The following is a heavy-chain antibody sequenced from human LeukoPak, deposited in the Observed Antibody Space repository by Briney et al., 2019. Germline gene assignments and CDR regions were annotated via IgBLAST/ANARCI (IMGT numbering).Heavy chain of an antibody. V-gene: IGHV5-51*01. D-gene: IGHD6-6*01. J-gene: IGHJ4*02. CDR2: IYPGDSDT. CDR3: ARQRPSSSSGLDN. CDR1: GYSFTTYW. Sequence: GESLKISCKGSGYSFTTYWIGWVRQMPGKGLEWMGIIYPGDSDTRYSPSFQGQVTMSADKSINTAYLQWSSLKASDTAMYYCARQRPSSSSGLDNWGQGTLVTVSS.